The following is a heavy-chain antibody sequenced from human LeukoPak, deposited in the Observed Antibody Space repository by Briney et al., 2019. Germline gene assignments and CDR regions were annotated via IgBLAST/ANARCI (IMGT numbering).Heavy chain of an antibody. CDR2: IKADGSVK. Sequence: GGSLRLSCAASEFTFSTFWMSWVRQAPGKGLEWVANIKADGSVKHYVDSVEGRFSISRDNARSSLYLQMKSLRAEDTAVYYCVRDSDYQRNSGGLYAHYDALDIWGHGTMVTVSS. V-gene: IGHV3-7*01. CDR1: EFTFSTFW. D-gene: IGHD2-21*01. CDR3: VRDSDYQRNSGGLYAHYDALDI. J-gene: IGHJ3*02.